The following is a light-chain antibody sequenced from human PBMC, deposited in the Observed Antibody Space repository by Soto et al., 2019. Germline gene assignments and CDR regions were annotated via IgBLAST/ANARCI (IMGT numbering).Light chain of an antibody. V-gene: IGKV1-33*01. J-gene: IGKJ3*01. CDR1: QDIRKF. CDR2: DAT. Sequence: DIQMTQSPSSLSASVGDRVTITCQASQDIRKFLNWYQQKPGKAPKLLINDATNLETGVPARFSGSGTGTDFTFTINSLQPEDIATYYCQHYDTLVTFGPGTKVDIK. CDR3: QHYDTLVT.